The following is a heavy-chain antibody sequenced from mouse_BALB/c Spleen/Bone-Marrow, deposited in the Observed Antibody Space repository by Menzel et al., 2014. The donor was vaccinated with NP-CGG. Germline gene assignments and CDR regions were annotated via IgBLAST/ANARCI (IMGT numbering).Heavy chain of an antibody. CDR3: AMYYYGSGLFAY. Sequence: VQLQQPGAELVKPGASVKLSCTASGFNIKDTYMHWVKQRPEQGLEWIGRIDPANGNTKYDPKFQGKATITADTSSNTAYLQLSSLTSEDTAVYYCAMYYYGSGLFAYWGQGTLVTVSA. D-gene: IGHD1-1*01. CDR1: GFNIKDTY. V-gene: IGHV14-3*02. J-gene: IGHJ3*01. CDR2: IDPANGNT.